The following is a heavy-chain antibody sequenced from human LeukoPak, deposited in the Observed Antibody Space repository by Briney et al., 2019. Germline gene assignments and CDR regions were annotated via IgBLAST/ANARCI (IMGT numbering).Heavy chain of an antibody. V-gene: IGHV3-11*03. D-gene: IGHD6-13*01. CDR1: GFSFSDYY. CDR3: ARYIAAAGPFFDY. CDR2: ISSSSTYT. J-gene: IGHJ4*02. Sequence: GGSLRLSCAASGFSFSDYYMSWVRQAPGKGLERVSYISSSSTYTNYADSVKGRFTISRDNAKNSLYLQMNSLRAEDTAVYYCARYIAAAGPFFDYWGQGTLVTVSS.